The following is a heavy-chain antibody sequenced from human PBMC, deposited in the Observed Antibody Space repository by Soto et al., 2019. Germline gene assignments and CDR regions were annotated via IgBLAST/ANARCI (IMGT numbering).Heavy chain of an antibody. CDR2: IYQSGGT. CDR3: ARDSLSGYYFDY. D-gene: IGHD3-22*01. J-gene: IGHJ4*02. CDR1: GGSIDSGGFS. V-gene: IGHV4-30-2*01. Sequence: QLQLQESGSGLVKPSQTLSLTCAVSGGSIDSGGFSWNWIRQPPGKGLEWIGYIYQSGGTLYNPSLKSRVTISVDRSKNQFSLNMGSVTAADTAVYYCARDSLSGYYFDYWGLGTLVTVSS.